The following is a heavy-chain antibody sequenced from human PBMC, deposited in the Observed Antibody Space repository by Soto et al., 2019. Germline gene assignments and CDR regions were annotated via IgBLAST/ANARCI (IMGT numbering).Heavy chain of an antibody. CDR2: ISAYNGNT. J-gene: IGHJ6*02. D-gene: IGHD2-2*01. CDR3: ARLGRIVVVPAAIYVYYYYGMDV. V-gene: IGHV1-18*01. CDR1: GYTFTSYG. Sequence: GASVKVSCKASGYTFTSYGISWLRQAPGQGLEWMGWISAYNGNTNYAQKLQGRVTMTTDTSTSTAYMELRSLRSDDTAVYYCARLGRIVVVPAAIYVYYYYGMDVWGQGTTVTVSS.